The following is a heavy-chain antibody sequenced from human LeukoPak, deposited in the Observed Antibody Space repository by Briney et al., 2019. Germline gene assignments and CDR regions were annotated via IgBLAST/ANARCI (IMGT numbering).Heavy chain of an antibody. D-gene: IGHD3-10*02. Sequence: GGSLRLSCAASGFTFINAWMNWVRQAPGKGLEWVGRIKSKTDGGTTDYAAPVKGRFTISRDDSKNTLYLQMNSLRAEDTAVYYCAELGITMIGGVWGKGTTVTISS. V-gene: IGHV3-15*01. CDR1: GFTFINAW. J-gene: IGHJ6*04. CDR2: IKSKTDGGTT. CDR3: AELGITMIGGV.